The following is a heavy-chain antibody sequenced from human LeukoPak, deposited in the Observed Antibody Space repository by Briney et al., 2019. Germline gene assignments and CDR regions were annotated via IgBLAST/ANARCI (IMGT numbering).Heavy chain of an antibody. CDR2: IYSGGST. CDR3: ARTYSGSSRSYMDV. CDR1: EFSVGSNY. Sequence: GGSLRLSCAASEFSVGSNYMTWVRQAPGRGLEWVSLIYSGGSTYYADSVKGRFTISRDNAKTSLYLEMNSLRVDDTAVYFCARTYSGSSRSYMDVWGKGTTVTVSS. D-gene: IGHD1-26*01. V-gene: IGHV3-66*01. J-gene: IGHJ6*03.